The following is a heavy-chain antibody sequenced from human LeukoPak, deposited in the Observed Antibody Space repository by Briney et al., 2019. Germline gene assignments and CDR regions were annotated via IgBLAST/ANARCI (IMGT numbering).Heavy chain of an antibody. CDR2: VNHSGST. J-gene: IGHJ4*02. Sequence: PSETLSLTCAVYGGSFSGYYWSWIRQPPGKGLEWIGEVNHSGSTNYNPSLKSRVTISVDTSKNQFSLKLSSVTAADTAVYYCARVYNANFDYWGQGTLVTVSS. D-gene: IGHD3-10*01. CDR3: ARVYNANFDY. CDR1: GGSFSGYY. V-gene: IGHV4-34*01.